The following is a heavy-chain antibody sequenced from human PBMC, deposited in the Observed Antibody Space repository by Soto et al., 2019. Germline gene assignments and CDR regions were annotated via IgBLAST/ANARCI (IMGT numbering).Heavy chain of an antibody. CDR3: ARAPLSYHPYFDY. Sequence: GGSLRLSCAASGFTFSSYGMHWVRQAPGKGLEWVAVIWYDGSNKYYADSVKGRFTISRDNSKNTLYLQMNSLRAEDTAVYYCARAPLSYHPYFDYWGQGTLVTVSS. D-gene: IGHD1-26*01. CDR2: IWYDGSNK. J-gene: IGHJ4*02. V-gene: IGHV3-33*01. CDR1: GFTFSSYG.